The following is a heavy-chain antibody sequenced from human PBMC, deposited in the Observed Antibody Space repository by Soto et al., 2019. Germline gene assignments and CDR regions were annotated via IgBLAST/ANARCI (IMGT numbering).Heavy chain of an antibody. Sequence: VASVKVSCKASGYTFTSYYMHWVRQAPGQGLEWMGIINPSGGSTSYAQKFQGRVTMTRDTSTSTVYMELSSLRSEDTAVYYCARGGDNWNDVNYYGMDVWGQGTTVTVSS. CDR3: ARGGDNWNDVNYYGMDV. D-gene: IGHD1-20*01. V-gene: IGHV1-46*01. J-gene: IGHJ6*02. CDR2: INPSGGST. CDR1: GYTFTSYY.